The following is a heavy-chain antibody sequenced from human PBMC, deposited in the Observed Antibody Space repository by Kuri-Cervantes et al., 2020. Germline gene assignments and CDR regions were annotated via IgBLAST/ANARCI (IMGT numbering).Heavy chain of an antibody. J-gene: IGHJ5*02. Sequence: LRLSCTVSGGSVSSGSYYWSWIRRPPGKGLEWIGYIYYSGSTNYNPSLKSRVTISVDRSKNQFSLKLSYVIAADTAVYYCAREGEGYCSGGSCYSGNWFDPWGQGTLVTVSS. CDR1: GGSVSSGSYY. V-gene: IGHV4-61*01. CDR2: IYYSGST. D-gene: IGHD2-15*01. CDR3: AREGEGYCSGGSCYSGNWFDP.